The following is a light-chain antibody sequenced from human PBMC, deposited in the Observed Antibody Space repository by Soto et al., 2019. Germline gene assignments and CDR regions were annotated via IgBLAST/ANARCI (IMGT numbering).Light chain of an antibody. J-gene: IGLJ3*02. CDR1: TSNIGAGYD. CDR2: ANS. Sequence: QSVLTQPPSVSGAPGQRVTNSCTGSTSNIGAGYDVHWYQQLPGTAPKLVIYANSNRPSGVPDRFSGSKSGTSASLAITGLQAEDEADYYCLSYDRSLFWVFGGGTKLTVL. V-gene: IGLV1-40*01. CDR3: LSYDRSLFWV.